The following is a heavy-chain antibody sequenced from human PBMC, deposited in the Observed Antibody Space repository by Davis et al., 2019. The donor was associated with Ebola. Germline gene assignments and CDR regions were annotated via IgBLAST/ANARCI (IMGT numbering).Heavy chain of an antibody. J-gene: IGHJ4*02. V-gene: IGHV4-34*01. CDR1: GGSFSGYY. CDR3: ARVCNYGDYVDY. D-gene: IGHD4-17*01. Sequence: GSLRLSCAVYGGSFSGYYWSWIRQPPGKGLEWIGEINHSGSTNYNPSLKSRVTISVDTSKNQFSLKLSSVTAADTAVYYCARVCNYGDYVDYWGQGTLVTVSS. CDR2: INHSGST.